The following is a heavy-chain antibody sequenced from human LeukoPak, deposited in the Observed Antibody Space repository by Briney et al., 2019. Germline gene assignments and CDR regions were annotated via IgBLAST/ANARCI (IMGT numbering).Heavy chain of an antibody. CDR3: ARGTNYYGAFDY. J-gene: IGHJ4*02. V-gene: IGHV4-34*01. D-gene: IGHD3-10*01. Sequence: SETLSLTCAVYGGSFSGYYWSWIRQPPGKGLEWIGEINHSGSTNYNPSLKSRVIISVDTSKNQFSLKLSSVTAADTAVYYCARGTNYYGAFDYWGQGTLVTVSS. CDR2: INHSGST. CDR1: GGSFSGYY.